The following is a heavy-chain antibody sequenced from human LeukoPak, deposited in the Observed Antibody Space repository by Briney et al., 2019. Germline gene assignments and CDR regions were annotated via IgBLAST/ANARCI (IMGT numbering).Heavy chain of an antibody. Sequence: ASVKVSCKASGYTFTHHYIHWVRQAPGQGLEWMGIINPNGGATSYAQRFQGRVTMTRDTSTSTVYTELSSLRSEDTAVYYCARVRVCSSTSCYNNWFDPWGQGTLVTVSS. CDR1: GYTFTHHY. D-gene: IGHD2-2*01. CDR3: ARVRVCSSTSCYNNWFDP. CDR2: INPNGGAT. V-gene: IGHV1-46*01. J-gene: IGHJ5*02.